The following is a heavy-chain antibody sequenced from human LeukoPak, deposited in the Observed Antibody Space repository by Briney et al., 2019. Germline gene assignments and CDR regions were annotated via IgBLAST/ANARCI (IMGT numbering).Heavy chain of an antibody. D-gene: IGHD5-18*01. CDR1: GFTFSDYY. V-gene: IGHV3-23*01. Sequence: PGGSLRLSCAASGFTFSDYYMSWVRQAPGKGLEWVSAISGSGVSTYYADSVKGRFTISRDNSKNTLYLQMNSLRAEDTAVYYCAKGQSGYTYGYFHWGQGTLVTVSS. CDR2: ISGSGVST. CDR3: AKGQSGYTYGYFH. J-gene: IGHJ4*02.